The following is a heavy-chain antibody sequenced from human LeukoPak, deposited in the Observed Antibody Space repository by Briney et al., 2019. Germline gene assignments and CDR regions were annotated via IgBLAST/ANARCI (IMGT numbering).Heavy chain of an antibody. CDR1: GFTFSNHA. V-gene: IGHV3-23*01. CDR3: ANLDSYYYGSRSPFDY. Sequence: PGGSLRLSCAASGFTFSNHAMNLVRQAPGKGLEWVSGISGSATDSYYADSEKGRFTISRDNSKNTLYLQRNSLRAEDTALYYCANLDSYYYGSRSPFDYWGQGTLVTVSS. D-gene: IGHD3-10*01. J-gene: IGHJ4*02. CDR2: ISGSATDS.